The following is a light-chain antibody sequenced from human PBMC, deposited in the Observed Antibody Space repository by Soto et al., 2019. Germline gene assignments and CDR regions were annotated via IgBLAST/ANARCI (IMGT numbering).Light chain of an antibody. CDR3: KQYNSYWT. CDR2: KAS. V-gene: IGKV1-5*03. J-gene: IGKJ1*01. Sequence: DIQLTQSPSTLSASVGDRVTLSCRASQSVLNWLAWYQQKPGKAPKLLIYKASSLQSGVPSRFSGSGSGTEFTLTISSLQPDDSATYYCKQYNSYWTFGPGTKVDIK. CDR1: QSVLNW.